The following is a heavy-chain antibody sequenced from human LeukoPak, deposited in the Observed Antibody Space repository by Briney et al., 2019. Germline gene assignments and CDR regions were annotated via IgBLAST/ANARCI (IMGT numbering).Heavy chain of an antibody. CDR1: GYIFTDYY. D-gene: IGHD1-1*01. CDR3: ARSRTSFYYYGMHV. CDR2: IDPNSGGT. Sequence: GASVKVSCRASGYIFTDYYIHWIRQAPGQGLEWMGWIDPNSGGTHHAPNFQGRATVTRDTSSSTVYMDLSRLRSADTAIYYCARSRTSFYYYGMHVWGLGTSVTVSS. J-gene: IGHJ6*02. V-gene: IGHV1-2*02.